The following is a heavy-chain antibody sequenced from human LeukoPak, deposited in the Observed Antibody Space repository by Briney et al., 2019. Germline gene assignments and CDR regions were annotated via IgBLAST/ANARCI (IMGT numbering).Heavy chain of an antibody. Sequence: SETLSLTCTVSGGSISSYYWSWIRQPAGKGLEWIGRIYTSGSTNYNPSLESRVTMSVDTSKNQFSLKLSSVTAADTAVYYCARDPNSSSWYLAWFDPWGQGTLVTVSS. D-gene: IGHD6-13*01. CDR3: ARDPNSSSWYLAWFDP. CDR2: IYTSGST. CDR1: GGSISSYY. V-gene: IGHV4-4*07. J-gene: IGHJ5*02.